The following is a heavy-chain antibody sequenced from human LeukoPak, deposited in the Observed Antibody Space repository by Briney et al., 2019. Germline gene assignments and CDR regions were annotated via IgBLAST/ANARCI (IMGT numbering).Heavy chain of an antibody. CDR2: VSPPGGGT. CDR3: ARDLAWGAFDY. CDR1: GFTFNSYA. D-gene: IGHD7-27*01. V-gene: IGHV3-23*01. J-gene: IGHJ4*02. Sequence: GGSLRLSCVASGFTFNSYAMSWVRQAPGKGLEWLSGVSPPGGGTYYADSVKGRFTISRDDSKNTLSLQMNSLRVEDTAVYYCARDLAWGAFDYWGQGTLVTVSS.